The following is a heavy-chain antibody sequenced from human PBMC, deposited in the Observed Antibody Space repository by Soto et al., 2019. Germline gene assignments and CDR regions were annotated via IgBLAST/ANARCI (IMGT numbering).Heavy chain of an antibody. CDR3: AAQGVRGVNPYFDY. D-gene: IGHD3-10*01. CDR2: ISGSGGST. V-gene: IGHV3-23*01. Sequence: EVQLLESGGGLVQPGGSLRLSCAASGFTFSSYAMSWVRQAPGKGLEWVSAISGSGGSTYYADSVKGRFTISRDNSKNTLYLQVNSLRAEDTAVYYCAAQGVRGVNPYFDYWGQGTLVTVSS. CDR1: GFTFSSYA. J-gene: IGHJ4*02.